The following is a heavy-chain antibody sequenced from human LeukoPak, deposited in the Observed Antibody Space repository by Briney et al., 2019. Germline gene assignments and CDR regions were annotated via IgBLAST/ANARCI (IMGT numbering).Heavy chain of an antibody. J-gene: IGHJ6*02. Sequence: SETLSLTCAVYGGSFSGYYWSWIRQPPGKGLEWIGEINHSGSTNYNPSLKSRVTISVDTSKNQFSLKLCSVTAADTAVYYCARGPGMTIPASVENYYYGMDVWGQGTTVTVSS. CDR3: ARGPGMTIPASVENYYYGMDV. V-gene: IGHV4-34*01. D-gene: IGHD2-2*01. CDR2: INHSGST. CDR1: GGSFSGYY.